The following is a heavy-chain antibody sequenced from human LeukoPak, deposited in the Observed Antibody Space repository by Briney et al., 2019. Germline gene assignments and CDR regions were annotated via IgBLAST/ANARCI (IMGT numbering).Heavy chain of an antibody. CDR1: GFTFSSYA. J-gene: IGHJ4*02. CDR2: ITSSGGST. V-gene: IGHV3-23*01. CDR3: AKGLGLFSGSYVY. D-gene: IGHD1-26*01. Sequence: PGGSLRLSCTASGFTFSSYAMSWVRQAPGKGLEWVSAITSSGGSTYYADSVKGRFTISRDNTNNTLYLQMNSMRADATAVYYSAKGLGLFSGSYVYWGQGALVTVSS.